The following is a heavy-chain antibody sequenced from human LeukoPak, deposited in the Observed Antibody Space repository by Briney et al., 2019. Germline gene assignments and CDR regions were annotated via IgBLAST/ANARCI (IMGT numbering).Heavy chain of an antibody. Sequence: PSETLSLTCTVSGGSISSYFWSWIRQPPGKGLEWIGYVYYSGNTNYSPSLKSRVTISADTSKNQFSLKLSSVTAADTAVYYCAKSNGYGLVDIWGQGTMVTVSS. CDR2: VYYSGNT. J-gene: IGHJ3*02. CDR1: GGSISSYF. D-gene: IGHD3-10*01. V-gene: IGHV4-59*12. CDR3: AKSNGYGLVDI.